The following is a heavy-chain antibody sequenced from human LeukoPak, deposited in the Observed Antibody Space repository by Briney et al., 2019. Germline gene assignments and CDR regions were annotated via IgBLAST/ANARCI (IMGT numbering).Heavy chain of an antibody. CDR1: GFTFSSYW. Sequence: GGSLRLSCAASGFTFSSYWMSWVRQAPGKGLEWVAVISYDGSNKYYADSVKGRFTISRDNSKNTLYLQMNSLRAEDTAVYYCARDQQQLAPVYYFDYWGQGTLVTVSS. CDR3: ARDQQQLAPVYYFDY. V-gene: IGHV3-30*03. D-gene: IGHD6-13*01. J-gene: IGHJ4*02. CDR2: ISYDGSNK.